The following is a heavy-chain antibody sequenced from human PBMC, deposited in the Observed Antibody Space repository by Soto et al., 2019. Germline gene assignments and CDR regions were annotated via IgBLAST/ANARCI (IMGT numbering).Heavy chain of an antibody. CDR2: ISYDGSNK. D-gene: IGHD2-2*01. J-gene: IGHJ4*02. CDR1: GFTFSSYA. CDR3: ARDPSDRDY. V-gene: IGHV3-30-3*01. Sequence: QVQLVESGGGVVQPGRSLRLSCAASGFTFSSYAMHWLRQAPGKGLEWVAVISYDGSNKYYADSVKGRFTISRDNSKNTLYLQMNSLRAEDTAVYYCARDPSDRDYWGQGTLVTVSS.